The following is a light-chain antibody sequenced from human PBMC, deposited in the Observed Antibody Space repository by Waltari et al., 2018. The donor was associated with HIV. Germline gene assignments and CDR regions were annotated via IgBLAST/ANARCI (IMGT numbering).Light chain of an antibody. J-gene: IGLJ2*01. CDR1: QLGDKY. CDR2: PDN. V-gene: IGLV3-1*01. Sequence: YELTQSPSVAVSPGQTASITCSANQLGDKYVSWYQQKPGQSPVLVIYPDNKRPSGIPERYSASLSWNTATLTISGTLPMDEADYYCQTWDRPTVIFGGGTKLTV. CDR3: QTWDRPTVI.